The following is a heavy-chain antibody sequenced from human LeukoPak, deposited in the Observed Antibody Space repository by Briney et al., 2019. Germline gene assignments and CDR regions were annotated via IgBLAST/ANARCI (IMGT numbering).Heavy chain of an antibody. V-gene: IGHV3-21*01. CDR2: ISPSSTYI. CDR3: ARDPRITATIWNWSPTFDP. D-gene: IGHD1-20*01. CDR1: GFTFSTCS. Sequence: PGVSLRLSCAASGFTFSTCSMNWVRQAPGKGLQWVSSISPSSTYIYYADSVKGRFTISRDNAKNSLYLQMNSLRAEDTAVYYCARDPRITATIWNWSPTFDPWGQGTLVTVST. J-gene: IGHJ5*02.